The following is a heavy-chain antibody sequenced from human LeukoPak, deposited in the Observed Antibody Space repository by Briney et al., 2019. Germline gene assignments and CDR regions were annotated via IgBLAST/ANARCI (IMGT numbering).Heavy chain of an antibody. Sequence: PSETLSLTCSVSSGSMSSHYWSWIRQPPGKGLELIGYIFHTGTTKYSPSLKSRVTISGDTSKNQFSLKLRSVTAADTAVYYCAKDGSRYYYDYRPFDPWGQGTLVTVSS. V-gene: IGHV4-59*11. J-gene: IGHJ5*02. D-gene: IGHD3-22*01. CDR3: AKDGSRYYYDYRPFDP. CDR2: IFHTGTT. CDR1: SGSMSSHY.